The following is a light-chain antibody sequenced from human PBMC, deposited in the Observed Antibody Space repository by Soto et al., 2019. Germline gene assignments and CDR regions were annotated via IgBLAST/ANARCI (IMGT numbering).Light chain of an antibody. CDR1: SSDVGGYDY. CDR3: SSYSISTAYL. J-gene: IGLJ1*01. CDR2: EVS. V-gene: IGLV2-14*01. Sequence: QSALTQPASVSGSPGQSITISCTGTSSDVGGYDYVSWYQLHPGKAPKLMVFEVSNRPSGVSYRFSGSKPGNTASLTISGLQAEDEADYFCSSYSISTAYLFGTGTKLTVL.